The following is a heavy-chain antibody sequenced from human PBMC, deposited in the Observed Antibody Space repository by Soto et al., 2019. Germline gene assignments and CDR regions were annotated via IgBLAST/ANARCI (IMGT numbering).Heavy chain of an antibody. V-gene: IGHV1-8*01. CDR3: ARSPLLAFIRAGGDVFDI. J-gene: IGHJ3*02. CDR2: MNPNSGNT. CDR1: GYTFTSYD. Sequence: ASVKVSCKASGYTFTSYDINWVRQATGQGLEWMGWMNPNSGNTGYAQKFQGRVTMTRNTSISTAYMELSSLRSEDTAVYYCARSPLLAFIRAGGDVFDIWGKGTLVPVSS. D-gene: IGHD2-8*02.